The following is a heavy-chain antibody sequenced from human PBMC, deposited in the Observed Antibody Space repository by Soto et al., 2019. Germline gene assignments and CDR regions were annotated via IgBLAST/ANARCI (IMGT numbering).Heavy chain of an antibody. CDR3: TRVRAPLSTSGWKCRRGAFDI. V-gene: IGHV1-69*01. J-gene: IGHJ3*02. Sequence: QVQLVQSGAEVKKPGSSVKVSCKASGGTFSSYAISWVRQAPGQGLEWLGGIIPIFGTANYAQKFQGRVTFPADESTITDYIGLSSLRSEDAAVYYCTRVRAPLSTSGWKCRRGAFDIWGQGTMVTVSS. D-gene: IGHD6-19*01. CDR1: GGTFSSYA. CDR2: IIPIFGTA.